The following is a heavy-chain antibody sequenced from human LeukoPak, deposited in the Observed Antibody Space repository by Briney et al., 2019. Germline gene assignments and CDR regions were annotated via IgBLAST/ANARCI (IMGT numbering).Heavy chain of an antibody. J-gene: IGHJ5*02. D-gene: IGHD3-3*01. CDR3: AKDPTKYYDFFSVAFDP. V-gene: IGHV3-23*01. CDR2: FSGSGGST. CDR1: GFTFSSYA. Sequence: GSLRLSCAASGFTFSSYAMSWVRPAPGKGLEWVSAFSGSGGSTYYADSVKGRFTISRDNSKNTLYLQMNSLRAEDTAVYYCAKDPTKYYDFFSVAFDPWGQGTLVTVSS.